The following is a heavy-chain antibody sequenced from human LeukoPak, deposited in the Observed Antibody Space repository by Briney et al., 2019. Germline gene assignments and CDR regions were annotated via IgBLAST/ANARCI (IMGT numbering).Heavy chain of an antibody. Sequence: KPGGSLRLSCAASGFTFSDYYMSWIRQAPGKGLEWVSYISSSSYTNYADSVKGRFTISRDNAKNSLYLQMNSLRAEDTAVYYCARDASTYNWNRNWFDPWGQGTLVTVSS. V-gene: IGHV3-11*06. D-gene: IGHD1-20*01. J-gene: IGHJ5*02. CDR1: GFTFSDYY. CDR2: ISSSSYT. CDR3: ARDASTYNWNRNWFDP.